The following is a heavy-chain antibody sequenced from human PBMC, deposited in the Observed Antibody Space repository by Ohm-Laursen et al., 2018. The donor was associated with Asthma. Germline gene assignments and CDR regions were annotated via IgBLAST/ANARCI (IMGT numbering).Heavy chain of an antibody. CDR3: ARDLSMVATGFNDY. V-gene: IGHV3-21*01. Sequence: GSLRLSCAASGFTFSSYSMNWVRQAPGKGLEWVSSISSSSSYIYYADSVKGRFTISRDNAKNSLYLQMNSLRAEDTAVYYCARDLSMVATGFNDYWGQGTLVTVSS. CDR2: ISSSSSYI. J-gene: IGHJ4*02. CDR1: GFTFSSYS. D-gene: IGHD5-12*01.